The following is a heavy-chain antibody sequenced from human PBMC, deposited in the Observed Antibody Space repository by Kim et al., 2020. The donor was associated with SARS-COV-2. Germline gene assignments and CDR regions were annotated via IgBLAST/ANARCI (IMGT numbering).Heavy chain of an antibody. D-gene: IGHD3-10*01. J-gene: IGHJ6*02. V-gene: IGHV3-7*01. Sequence: KDYVDSVKRRFTISRDHAKNSLHLQMNSLRDEDPAIYYCATTMVRGYGLDVWGQGTAVTVSS. CDR2: K. CDR3: ATTMVRGYGLDV.